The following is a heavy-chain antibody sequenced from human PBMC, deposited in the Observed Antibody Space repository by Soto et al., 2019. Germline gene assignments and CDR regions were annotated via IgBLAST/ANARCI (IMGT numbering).Heavy chain of an antibody. CDR2: INQSGST. V-gene: IGHV4-34*01. Sequence: LSLTCGVYGGAFSGYHWSWIRQAPGKGLEWIGEINQSGSTNYSPSLKSRVTMSVDTSKKQFSLKLNSVTAADTALYYCATRDSYYGMDFWRQVTTVTVSS. CDR3: ATRDSYYGMDF. J-gene: IGHJ6*02. CDR1: GGAFSGYH.